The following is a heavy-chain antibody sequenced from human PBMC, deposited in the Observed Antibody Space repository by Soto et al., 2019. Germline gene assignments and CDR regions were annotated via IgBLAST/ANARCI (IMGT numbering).Heavy chain of an antibody. D-gene: IGHD2-8*01. J-gene: IGHJ4*02. V-gene: IGHV4-4*02. Sequence: QVQLQESGPGLVKPSGTLSLTCAVSGGSISSSNWWSWVRQLPGKGLEWIGEIYHSGSTNYNPSLKRRVTKSVDKSKYQFSLKLSCVTAADTAVYYCKSAADGVCYAWGQGTLVTVSS. CDR2: IYHSGST. CDR1: GGSISSSNW. CDR3: KSAADGVCYA.